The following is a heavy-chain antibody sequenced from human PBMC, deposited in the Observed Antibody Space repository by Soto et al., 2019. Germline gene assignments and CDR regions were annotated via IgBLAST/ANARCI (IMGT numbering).Heavy chain of an antibody. CDR3: ASGYCSSTSCYGLLLGY. D-gene: IGHD2-2*03. CDR1: GGSISSYY. CDR2: IYYSGST. V-gene: IGHV4-59*08. J-gene: IGHJ4*02. Sequence: SETLSLTCTVSGGSISSYYWSWIRQPPGKGLEWIGYIYYSGSTNYNPSLKSRVTISVDTSKNQFSLKLSSVTAADTAVYYCASGYCSSTSCYGLLLGYWGQGTLVTVSS.